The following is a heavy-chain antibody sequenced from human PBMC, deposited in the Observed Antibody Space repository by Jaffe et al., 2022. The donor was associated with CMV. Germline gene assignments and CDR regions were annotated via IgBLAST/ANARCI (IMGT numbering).Heavy chain of an antibody. V-gene: IGHV3-64D*06. D-gene: IGHD2-15*01. CDR3: VGKIGYCSGGSCYGGFFDY. CDR2: ISSNGGST. CDR1: GFTFSSYA. Sequence: EVQLVESGGGLVQPGGSLRLSCSASGFTFSSYAMHWVRQAPGKGLEYVSAISSNGGSTYYADSVKGRFTISRDNSKNTLYLQMSSLRAEDTAVYYCVGKIGYCSGGSCYGGFFDYWGQGTLVTVSS. J-gene: IGHJ4*02.